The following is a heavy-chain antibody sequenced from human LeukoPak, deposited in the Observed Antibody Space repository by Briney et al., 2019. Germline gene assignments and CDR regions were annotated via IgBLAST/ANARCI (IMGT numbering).Heavy chain of an antibody. CDR1: GYTFTCYY. CDR3: ARTRYFDWLTKEDYYYYGMDV. D-gene: IGHD3-9*01. V-gene: IGHV1-2*02. Sequence: ASGKVSCKAPGYTFTCYYMHWVRQAPGQGLEWMGWINPNSGGTNYAQKFQGRVTMTRDTSISTAYMELSRLRSDDTAVYYCARTRYFDWLTKEDYYYYGMDVWGQGTTVTVSS. J-gene: IGHJ6*02. CDR2: INPNSGGT.